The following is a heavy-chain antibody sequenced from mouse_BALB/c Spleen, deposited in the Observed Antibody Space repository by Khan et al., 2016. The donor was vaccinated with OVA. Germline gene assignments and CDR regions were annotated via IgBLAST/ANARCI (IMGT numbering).Heavy chain of an antibody. V-gene: IGHV5-6*01. CDR3: AAHLTGSFAY. J-gene: IGHJ3*01. CDR2: ISSGGDYT. Sequence: EVELVESGGDLVKPGWSLKLSCAASGFTFSSYSMSWVRQTPDKRLEWVASISSGGDYTYYPDSVKGRFTISRDNAKNTLYLQMSDLKSEDTAMYYCAAHLTGSFAYWGQGTLVTVSA. D-gene: IGHD4-1*01. CDR1: GFTFSSYS.